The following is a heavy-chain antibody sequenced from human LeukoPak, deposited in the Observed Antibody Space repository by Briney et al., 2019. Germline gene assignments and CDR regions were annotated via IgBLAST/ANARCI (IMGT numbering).Heavy chain of an antibody. CDR1: GYTFTSYY. Sequence: APVKVSCKASGYTFTSYYMHWVRQAPGHGLEWMGIINPSGGSTSYAQKFQGRVTMTRDTSTSTVHMELSSLRSEDTAVYYCARGPQYYDFWSGYYDYWGQGTLVTVSS. V-gene: IGHV1-46*01. CDR3: ARGPQYYDFWSGYYDY. D-gene: IGHD3-3*01. J-gene: IGHJ4*02. CDR2: INPSGGST.